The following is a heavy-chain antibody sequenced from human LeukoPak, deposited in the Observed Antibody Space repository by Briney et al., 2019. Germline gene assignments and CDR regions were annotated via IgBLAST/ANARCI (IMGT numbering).Heavy chain of an antibody. V-gene: IGHV3-23*01. CDR2: ISGSGGST. D-gene: IGHD3-10*01. CDR1: GFTFSSYA. J-gene: IGHJ4*02. CDR3: AKDLHGSGSYYNNYFDY. Sequence: GGSLTLSCAASGFTFSSYAMSWVRQAPGKGLEWVSAISGSGGSTYYADSVKGRFTISRDNSKNTLYLQMNSLRAEDTAVYYCAKDLHGSGSYYNNYFDYWGQGTLVTVSS.